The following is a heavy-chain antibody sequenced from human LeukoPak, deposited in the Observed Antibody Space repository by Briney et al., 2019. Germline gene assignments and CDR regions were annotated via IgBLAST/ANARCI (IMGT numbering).Heavy chain of an antibody. D-gene: IGHD6-19*01. V-gene: IGHV3-64D*06. CDR3: VKVSVAGSSVDY. CDR2: ISSNGDNT. Sequence: GGSLRLSCSVSGFTFRSYPMHWVRQAPGKGLEYVSAISSNGDNTYYADSVKGRFTISRDNSKNTLYLQMSSLRAEDTAVYYCVKVSVAGSSVDYWGQGTLVTVSS. J-gene: IGHJ4*02. CDR1: GFTFRSYP.